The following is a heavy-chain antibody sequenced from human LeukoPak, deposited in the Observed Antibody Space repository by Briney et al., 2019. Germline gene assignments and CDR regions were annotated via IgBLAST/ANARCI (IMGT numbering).Heavy chain of an antibody. J-gene: IGHJ4*02. Sequence: PGRSLRLSCAASGFTFSSHGMHWVRQAPGKGLEWVAVISYDGSNKYYADSVKGRFTISRDNSKNTLYLQMNSLRAEDTAVYYCAKSTSSSYFDYWGQGTLVTVSS. CDR1: GFTFSSHG. D-gene: IGHD2-2*01. CDR3: AKSTSSSYFDY. V-gene: IGHV3-30*18. CDR2: ISYDGSNK.